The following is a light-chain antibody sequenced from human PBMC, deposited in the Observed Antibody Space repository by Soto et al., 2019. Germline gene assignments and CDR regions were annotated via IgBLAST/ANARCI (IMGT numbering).Light chain of an antibody. CDR2: SAS. CDR3: QQRSNLPLT. V-gene: IGKV3-11*01. Sequence: EIVLTQSPATLSLSPGERATLSCRASQSVSRYLAWYQQKPGQAPRLLIYSASNRATGIPARFSGSGSGTDFTLTISSLEPEDFAVYYCQQRSNLPLTFGGGTKVEIK. J-gene: IGKJ4*01. CDR1: QSVSRY.